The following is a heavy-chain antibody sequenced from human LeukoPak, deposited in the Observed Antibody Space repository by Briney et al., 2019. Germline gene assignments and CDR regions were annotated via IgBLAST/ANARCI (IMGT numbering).Heavy chain of an antibody. CDR1: GYSFTSYW. CDR3: ARLTGDYGDYVGYFDY. V-gene: IGHV5-51*01. CDR2: IYPGDSDT. D-gene: IGHD4-17*01. Sequence: GESLKISCKGSGYSFTSYWIGWVRQMSGKGLEWMGIIYPGDSDTRYSPSFQGQVTISADKSISTAYLQWSSLKASDTAMYYCARLTGDYGDYVGYFDYWGQGTLVTVSS. J-gene: IGHJ4*02.